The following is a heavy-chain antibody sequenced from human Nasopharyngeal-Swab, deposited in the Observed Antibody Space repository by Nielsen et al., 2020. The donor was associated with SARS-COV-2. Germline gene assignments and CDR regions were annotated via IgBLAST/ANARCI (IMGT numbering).Heavy chain of an antibody. CDR2: IYSGGST. Sequence: GESLKISYAASGFTVSSNYMSWVRQAPGKGLEWVSVIYSGGSTYYIDSVKGRFTVSRDNSRNTLYLQMNSLRPEDTAVYYCAREKAVAGIGGYHYYGMDVWGQGTTVTVSS. CDR3: AREKAVAGIGGYHYYGMDV. J-gene: IGHJ6*02. V-gene: IGHV3-53*05. D-gene: IGHD6-19*01. CDR1: GFTVSSNY.